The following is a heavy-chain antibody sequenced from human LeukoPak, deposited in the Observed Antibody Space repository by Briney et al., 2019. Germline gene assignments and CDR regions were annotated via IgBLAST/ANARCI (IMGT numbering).Heavy chain of an antibody. CDR2: ITGTT. Sequence: GGSLRLSCAASGFTFSSCAMSWVRQAPGKGLQWVSTITGTTHYADSVRGRFTISRDNSKNILYLQMNSLSTEDTAIYYCAKAFREYGSSTYSSFDIWGQGTMVTVSS. D-gene: IGHD6-13*01. J-gene: IGHJ3*02. CDR3: AKAFREYGSSTYSSFDI. V-gene: IGHV3-23*01. CDR1: GFTFSSCA.